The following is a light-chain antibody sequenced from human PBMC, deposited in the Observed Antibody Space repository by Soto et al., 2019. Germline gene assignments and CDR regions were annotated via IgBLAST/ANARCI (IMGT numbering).Light chain of an antibody. J-gene: IGLJ2*01. Sequence: QLVLTQSPSASASLGASVKLTCTLSSGHSSYAIGWHQQQPEKGPRYLMKLNSDGSHSKGDGIPDRFSGSSSGAERYRTISSLQSEDEADYYCQTWGTGILVFGGGTTLPVL. V-gene: IGLV4-69*01. CDR1: SGHSSYA. CDR3: QTWGTGILV. CDR2: LNSDGSH.